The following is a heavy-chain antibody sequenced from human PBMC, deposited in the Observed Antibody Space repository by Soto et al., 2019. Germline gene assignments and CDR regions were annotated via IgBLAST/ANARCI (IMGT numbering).Heavy chain of an antibody. CDR2: INPSGGST. Sequence: AAVKVSCKASGYTFTSYYMHWVRQAPGQGLEWMGIINPSGGSTSYAQKFQGRVTMTRDTSTSTVYMELSSLRSEDTAVYYCARDLKFKGYCSGGSCYSYYYYGMDVWGQGTTVTVSS. J-gene: IGHJ6*02. CDR3: ARDLKFKGYCSGGSCYSYYYYGMDV. CDR1: GYTFTSYY. D-gene: IGHD2-15*01. V-gene: IGHV1-46*01.